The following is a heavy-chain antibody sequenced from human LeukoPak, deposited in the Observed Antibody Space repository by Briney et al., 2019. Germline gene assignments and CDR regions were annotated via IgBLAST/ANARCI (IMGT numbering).Heavy chain of an antibody. V-gene: IGHV4-4*07. CDR2: ISTSGNT. CDR1: GGSISNSF. J-gene: IGHJ5*02. Sequence: SETLSLTCTVSGGSISNSFWSWIRQPAGKGLEWIGLISTSGNTNYNPSLKSRVTMSVDTSNKQLSLRLSSVTAADTAVYYCARDLVVPPYYWFDPWGQGTLVTVSS. D-gene: IGHD2-2*01. CDR3: ARDLVVPPYYWFDP.